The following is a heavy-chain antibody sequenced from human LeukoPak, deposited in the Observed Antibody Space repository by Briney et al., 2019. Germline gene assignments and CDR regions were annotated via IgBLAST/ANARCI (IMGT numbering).Heavy chain of an antibody. J-gene: IGHJ6*03. CDR1: GGTFSSYA. CDR2: IIPIFGKA. Sequence: SVKVSCKASGGTFSSYAISWVRQAPGQGLEWMGGIIPIFGKANYAQKFQGRVTITADESTSTAYMELSSLRSEDTAVYYSARAWTYCSGGSCYSGHMDVWGKGTTVTVSS. V-gene: IGHV1-69*01. CDR3: ARAWTYCSGGSCYSGHMDV. D-gene: IGHD2-15*01.